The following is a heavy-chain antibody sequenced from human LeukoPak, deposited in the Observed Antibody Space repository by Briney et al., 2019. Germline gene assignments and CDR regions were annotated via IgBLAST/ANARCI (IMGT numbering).Heavy chain of an antibody. V-gene: IGHV3-7*01. D-gene: IGHD6-19*01. J-gene: IGHJ3*02. CDR3: ARGSGDSNDWHADFDI. CDR2: IKQDGSEK. CDR1: GFTFSSYW. Sequence: GGSPRLSCAASGFTFSSYWMRWARQAPGKGLEWVANIKQDGSEKYYVGSVKGRFTITRDNAQNSLYLQLNGLRTEDTAVYYCARGSGDSNDWHADFDIWGQGTMVTVSS.